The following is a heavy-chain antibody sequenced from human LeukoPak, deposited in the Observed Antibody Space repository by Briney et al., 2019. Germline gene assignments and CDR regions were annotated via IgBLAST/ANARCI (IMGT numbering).Heavy chain of an antibody. CDR1: GGSISSGGYY. Sequence: PSETLSLTCIVSGGSISSGGYYWSWIRQHPGKGLEWIGYIYYSGSTYYNPSLKSRVTISVDTSKNQFSLKLSSVTAADTAVYYCARGLTSSDIVVVPAAIWFDPWGQGTLVTVSS. V-gene: IGHV4-31*03. J-gene: IGHJ5*02. D-gene: IGHD2-2*02. CDR2: IYYSGST. CDR3: ARGLTSSDIVVVPAAIWFDP.